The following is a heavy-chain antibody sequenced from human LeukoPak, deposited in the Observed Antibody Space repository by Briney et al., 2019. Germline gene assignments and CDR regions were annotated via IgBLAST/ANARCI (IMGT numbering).Heavy chain of an antibody. CDR1: GYSFSTYW. J-gene: IGHJ4*02. V-gene: IGHV5-51*01. CDR2: IYPRDSEI. D-gene: IGHD3-10*01. Sequence: GESLKISCEGSGYSFSTYWIAWVRQMPGKGLEWMGSIYPRDSEIRYSPSFQGQVTISVDKSISTAYLQWSSLKASDTAMYYCARLPSVRGIDRYFDYWGQGTLVTVSS. CDR3: ARLPSVRGIDRYFDY.